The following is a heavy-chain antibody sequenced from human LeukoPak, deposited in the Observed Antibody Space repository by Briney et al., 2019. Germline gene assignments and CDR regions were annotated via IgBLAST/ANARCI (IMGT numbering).Heavy chain of an antibody. CDR2: IYPGDSDP. Sequence: GESLKISCKGSGYSFSSQWIGWVRQMPGKGLEWMGIIYPGDSDPRYSPSFQGRVTISADKSISTAYLQWSSLKASDTAMFYCATSSGGSYFGMDVWGQGTPVTVSS. D-gene: IGHD6-25*01. CDR3: ATSSGGSYFGMDV. J-gene: IGHJ6*02. V-gene: IGHV5-51*01. CDR1: GYSFSSQW.